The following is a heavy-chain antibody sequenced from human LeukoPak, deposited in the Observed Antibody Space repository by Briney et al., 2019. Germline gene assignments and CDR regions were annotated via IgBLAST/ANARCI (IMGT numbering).Heavy chain of an antibody. Sequence: PSETLSLTCTVSGYSITSAYYWGWIRPPPGKGLEWIGYIYYSGSTNYNPSLKSRVTISVDTSKNQFSLKLSSVTAADTAVYYCARKPHGLDYWGQGTLVTVSS. J-gene: IGHJ4*02. CDR2: IYYSGST. V-gene: IGHV4-38-2*02. CDR3: ARKPHGLDY. CDR1: GYSITSAYY.